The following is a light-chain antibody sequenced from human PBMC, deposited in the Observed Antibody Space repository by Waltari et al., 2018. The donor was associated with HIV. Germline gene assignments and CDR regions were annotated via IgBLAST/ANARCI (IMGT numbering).Light chain of an antibody. CDR2: WAS. Sequence: DIVMTQSPDSLAVSLGVRATINCKSSQRVLNSSNNKNYLAWYQQKPGQPPKLLIYWASTRESGVPDRFSGSGSGTDFTLTISSLQAEDVAVYYCQQYYSTPWTFGQGTKVEIK. CDR3: QQYYSTPWT. V-gene: IGKV4-1*01. CDR1: QRVLNSSNNKNY. J-gene: IGKJ1*01.